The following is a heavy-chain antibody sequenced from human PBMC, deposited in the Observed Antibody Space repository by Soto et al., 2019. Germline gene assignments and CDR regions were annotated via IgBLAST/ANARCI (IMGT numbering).Heavy chain of an antibody. CDR3: ARDREIEVAGTVDH. CDR2: LNPNTGGT. J-gene: IGHJ1*01. V-gene: IGHV1-2*02. CDR1: GYSFRDFY. D-gene: IGHD6-19*01. Sequence: QVQLVQSGAEVKKPGASVQVSCEASGYSFRDFYIHWVRQAPGQGLEWMGWLNPNTGGTNYGRKFQGRVTMTGDTSSRTAYMELRRLTYDDTAVYYCARDREIEVAGTVDHWGQGSLVTVSS.